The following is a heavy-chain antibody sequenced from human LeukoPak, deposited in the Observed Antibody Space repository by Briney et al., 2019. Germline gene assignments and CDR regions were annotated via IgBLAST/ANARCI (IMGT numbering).Heavy chain of an antibody. J-gene: IGHJ3*01. V-gene: IGHV3-23*01. Sequence: GGSRRLSCAASGFTFSSYAMSWVRQAPGKGLEWVSAISGSGGSTYYADSVKGRFTISRDNSKNTLYLQMNSLRAEDTAVYYCAKSHFWSGYYRQNGAFDFWGQGTMVTVSS. CDR3: AKSHFWSGYYRQNGAFDF. CDR2: ISGSGGST. D-gene: IGHD3-3*02. CDR1: GFTFSSYA.